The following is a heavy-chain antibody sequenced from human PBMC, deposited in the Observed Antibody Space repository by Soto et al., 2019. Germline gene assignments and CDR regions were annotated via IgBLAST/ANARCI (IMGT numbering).Heavy chain of an antibody. J-gene: IGHJ6*02. D-gene: IGHD2-15*01. CDR2: IYGDDDE. Sequence: QITLKESGPTLVKPTQTLTLTCTFSGFSVITSAVGVCWIRQPPGKALEWLALIYGDDDERYSPVLKSRLTSTKDTSKKQVVLTMTNMDPVDPATYYCAHKGGRGAGMYVWGQGTTVTVS. CDR1: GFSVITSAVG. V-gene: IGHV2-5*02. CDR3: AHKGGRGAGMYV.